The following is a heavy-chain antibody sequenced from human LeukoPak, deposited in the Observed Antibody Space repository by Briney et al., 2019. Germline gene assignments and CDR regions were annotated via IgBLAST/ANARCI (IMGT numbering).Heavy chain of an antibody. Sequence: GGSLRLSCATSGFTFSSYGFHWVRQAPGKGLEWVAVISNNGGYKHYTDSVKGRFTISRDDSKSTVYLQMNSLRAEDTAVYYCANETPNYYDSSGYYYVAYYYYGMDVWGQGTTVTVSS. CDR3: ANETPNYYDSSGYYYVAYYYYGMDV. D-gene: IGHD3-22*01. V-gene: IGHV3-33*06. J-gene: IGHJ6*02. CDR1: GFTFSSYG. CDR2: ISNNGGYK.